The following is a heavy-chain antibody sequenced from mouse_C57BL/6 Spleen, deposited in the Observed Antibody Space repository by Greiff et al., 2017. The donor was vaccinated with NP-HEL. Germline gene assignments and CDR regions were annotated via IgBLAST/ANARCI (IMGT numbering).Heavy chain of an antibody. CDR2: IDPSDSET. J-gene: IGHJ4*01. Sequence: QVQLQQPGAELVRPGSSVKLSCKASGYTFTSYWMHWVKQRPIQGLEWIGNIDPSDSETHYNQKFKDKATLTVDKSSSTAYMQLSSLTSEDSAVYFCARTYYYGSRSYYAMDYWGQGTSGTVST. V-gene: IGHV1-52*01. CDR1: GYTFTSYW. D-gene: IGHD1-1*01. CDR3: ARTYYYGSRSYYAMDY.